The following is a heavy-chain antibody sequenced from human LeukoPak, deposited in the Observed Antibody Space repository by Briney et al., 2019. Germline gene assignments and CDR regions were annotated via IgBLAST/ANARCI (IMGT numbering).Heavy chain of an antibody. J-gene: IGHJ4*02. CDR2: ISSGSTYI. CDR1: EFTFNSYS. Sequence: GGSLRLPCAASEFTFNSYSFKCLRQPRGGRLEWVSSISSGSTYIYYSDSVKGRFTVSRDNAKNSLFLQMNNLRAEDTAVYYCARDPFYYDAAGSDDYWGQGTLVTVSS. V-gene: IGHV3-21*01. CDR3: ARDPFYYDAAGSDDY. D-gene: IGHD3-22*01.